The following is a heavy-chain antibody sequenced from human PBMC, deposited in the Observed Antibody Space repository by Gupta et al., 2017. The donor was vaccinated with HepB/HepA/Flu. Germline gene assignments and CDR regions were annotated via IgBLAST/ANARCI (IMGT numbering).Heavy chain of an antibody. CDR3: ARHFIPELQLARPGGWFDP. D-gene: IGHD5-24*01. Sequence: QLQLQESGPGLVKPSETLSLTCTVSGGSISSSSYYWGWIRQPPGKGLEWIGSIYYSGSTYYNPSLKSRVTISVDTSKNQFSLKLSSVTAADTAVYYCARHFIPELQLARPGGWFDPWGQGTLVTVSS. V-gene: IGHV4-39*01. CDR2: IYYSGST. CDR1: GGSISSSSYY. J-gene: IGHJ5*02.